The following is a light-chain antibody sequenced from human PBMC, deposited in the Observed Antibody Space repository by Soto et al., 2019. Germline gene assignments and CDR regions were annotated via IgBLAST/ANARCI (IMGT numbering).Light chain of an antibody. V-gene: IGKV1-5*01. CDR3: QQYNSYPYT. Sequence: DIQMTQSPSSLSASVGDRVTITCRASQSISSWLAWYQQKPGKAPKVLIYDASSLESGVPSRFSGSGSGTEFSLTSSSLQPDDFATNYCQQYNSYPYTFGQGTKLEIK. CDR2: DAS. CDR1: QSISSW. J-gene: IGKJ2*01.